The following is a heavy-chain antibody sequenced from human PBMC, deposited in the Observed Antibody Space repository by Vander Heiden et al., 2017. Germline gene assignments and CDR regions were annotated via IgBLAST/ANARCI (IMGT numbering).Heavy chain of an antibody. CDR2: ISYDGSSK. CDR3: SRGADGSSSGREFDH. V-gene: IGHV3-30-3*01. Sequence: QVQLVDSGGGVVQPGRPLRLSCAASGFAFSVYARHWVRQAPGKGPEWVSSISYDGSSKYYADSVKGRFTISRDNSNNTVYLQMNSLRGEDTSVYYCSRGADGSSSGREFDHWGQGTLVTVSS. CDR1: GFAFSVYA. J-gene: IGHJ4*02. D-gene: IGHD6-6*01.